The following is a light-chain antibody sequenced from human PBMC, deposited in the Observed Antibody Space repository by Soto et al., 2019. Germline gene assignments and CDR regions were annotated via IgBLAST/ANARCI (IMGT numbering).Light chain of an antibody. CDR1: KLGDKY. V-gene: IGLV3-1*01. CDR3: QAWDSSTVV. J-gene: IGLJ2*01. CDR2: PDS. Sequence: SYELTQPPSVSVAPGQTASITCSGDKLGDKYACWYQQKPGQSPVLVIYPDSKRPSGIPERFSGSNSGNTATLTISGTQAMDEADYYCQAWDSSTVVFGGGT.